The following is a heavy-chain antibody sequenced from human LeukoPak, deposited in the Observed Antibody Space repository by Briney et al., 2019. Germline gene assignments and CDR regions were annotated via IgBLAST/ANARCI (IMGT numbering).Heavy chain of an antibody. D-gene: IGHD3-9*01. CDR2: INPNSGGT. Sequence: ASVKVSCKASGYTFTGYYMHWVRQAPGHGLEWMGRINPNSGGTNYAQKFQGRVTMTRDTSISTAYMELSRLRSDDTAVYYCARGPPLYYDILTGVFDYWGQGTLVTVSS. V-gene: IGHV1-2*06. CDR3: ARGPPLYYDILTGVFDY. J-gene: IGHJ4*02. CDR1: GYTFTGYY.